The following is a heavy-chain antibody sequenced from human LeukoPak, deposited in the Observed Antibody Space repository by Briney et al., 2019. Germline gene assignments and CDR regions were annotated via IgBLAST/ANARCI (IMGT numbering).Heavy chain of an antibody. Sequence: GASLRLSCAASGFTFISYAMSWVRQAPGKGLEWVSAISTSGDTSYCADSVKGRFTISRDNSENTLYLQMSSLRAEDTAIYYCARQLGYCSDGTCYFDYWGQGTLVTVSS. D-gene: IGHD2-15*01. CDR1: GFTFISYA. J-gene: IGHJ4*02. CDR3: ARQLGYCSDGTCYFDY. V-gene: IGHV3-23*01. CDR2: ISTSGDTS.